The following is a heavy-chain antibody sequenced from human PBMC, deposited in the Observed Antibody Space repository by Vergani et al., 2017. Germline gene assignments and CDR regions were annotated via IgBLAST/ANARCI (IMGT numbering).Heavy chain of an antibody. CDR3: TRGRMTVDY. CDR2: VNPNSGRT. J-gene: IGHJ4*02. CDR1: GYTFTGYF. D-gene: IGHD2-15*01. V-gene: IGHV1-2*02. Sequence: QVQLEQSGAEVKKPGASVKVSCKASGYTFTGYFIHWVRQAPGQGLEWMGRVNPNSGRTNYAQNFQGRVTLTRDTSISTTYMELSRLRSDDTAVYYCTRGRMTVDYWGQGTLVTVSS.